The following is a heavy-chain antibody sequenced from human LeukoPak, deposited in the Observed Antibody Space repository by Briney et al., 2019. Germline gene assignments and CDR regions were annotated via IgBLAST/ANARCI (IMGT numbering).Heavy chain of an antibody. D-gene: IGHD3-10*01. CDR1: GFTFSSYA. V-gene: IGHV3-23*01. Sequence: GGSLRLSCAASGFTFSSYAMSWVRQAPGKGLEWVSAISGSGGSTYYADSVKGRFTISRDNSKNTLYLQMNSLRAEDTAVYYCARAGLAYYYGSGSHNWFDPWGQGTLVTVSS. J-gene: IGHJ5*02. CDR2: ISGSGGST. CDR3: ARAGLAYYYGSGSHNWFDP.